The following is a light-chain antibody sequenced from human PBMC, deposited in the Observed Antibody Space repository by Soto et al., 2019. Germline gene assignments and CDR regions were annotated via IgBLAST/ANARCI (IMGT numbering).Light chain of an antibody. J-gene: IGLJ7*01. CDR3: LLSYSGGSAAM. CDR2: DTS. V-gene: IGLV7-46*01. Sequence: QAVVTQEPSLTVSPGGTVTLTCGSSTGAVTSGHYPYWFQQKPGQAPRTLIYDTSNKHSWTPARFSGSLLGGKAALTLSGAQPEDEAEYYCLLSYSGGSAAMFGGGTQLTVL. CDR1: TGAVTSGHY.